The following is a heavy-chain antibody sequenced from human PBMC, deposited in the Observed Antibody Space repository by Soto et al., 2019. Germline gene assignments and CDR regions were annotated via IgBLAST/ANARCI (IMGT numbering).Heavy chain of an antibody. CDR3: ARAPIPNWNYYGMDV. D-gene: IGHD1-1*01. J-gene: IGHJ6*02. CDR1: GGSVNSGGYH. V-gene: IGHV4-31*03. Sequence: SETLSLTCTVSGGSVNSGGYHWSWIRQHPGKGLEWIGDIYYSGSTYYNPSLKSRVTISIDTSTNHFSLDLSALTAADTAVYYCARAPIPNWNYYGMDVWGQGTTVTVSS. CDR2: IYYSGST.